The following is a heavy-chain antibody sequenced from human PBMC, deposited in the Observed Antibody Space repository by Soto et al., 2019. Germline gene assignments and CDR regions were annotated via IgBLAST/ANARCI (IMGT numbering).Heavy chain of an antibody. CDR2: IYWDDSK. D-gene: IGHD1-26*01. CDR3: AHAYGGRSLY. J-gene: IGHJ4*02. Sequence: QITLKESGPTLVKPTQTLTLTCTFSGVSLTTARVGVGWIRQPPGEALEWLAVIYWDDSKTYRPSLESRLTITKDTPKNQVALTMTNMDGLDTATYYCAHAYGGRSLYWGQGTLVTVSS. CDR1: GVSLTTARVG. V-gene: IGHV2-5*02.